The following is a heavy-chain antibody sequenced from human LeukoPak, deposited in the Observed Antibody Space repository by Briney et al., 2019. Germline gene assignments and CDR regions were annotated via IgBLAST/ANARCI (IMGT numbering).Heavy chain of an antibody. V-gene: IGHV4-4*07. J-gene: IGHJ6*03. CDR3: AREESGYSYGGYYYYYMDV. D-gene: IGHD5-18*01. CDR1: GVSISSYY. CDR2: IYTSGST. Sequence: SETLSLTCTVSGVSISSYYWSWIRQPAGKGLEWIGRIYTSGSTNYNPSLKSRVTMSVDTSKNQFSLKLSSVTAADTAVYYCAREESGYSYGGYYYYYMDVWGKGTTVTVSS.